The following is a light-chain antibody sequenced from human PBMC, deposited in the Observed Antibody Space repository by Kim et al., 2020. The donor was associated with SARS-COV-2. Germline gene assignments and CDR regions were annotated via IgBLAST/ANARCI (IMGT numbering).Light chain of an antibody. J-gene: IGKJ3*01. CDR3: QKYYGAPFT. V-gene: IGKV1-27*01. Sequence: DIQMTQSPSSLSASVGDRVTITCRASQDIKNYLAWYQQKPGKVPELLIYAASTLQSGVSSRFSGSASGTGFTLTIDNLQPEDVATYYCQKYYGAPFTFGPGTKVDIK. CDR2: AAS. CDR1: QDIKNY.